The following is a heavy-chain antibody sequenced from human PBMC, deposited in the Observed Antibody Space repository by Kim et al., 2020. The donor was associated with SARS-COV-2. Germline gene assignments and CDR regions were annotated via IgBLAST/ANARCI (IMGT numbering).Heavy chain of an antibody. Sequence: GGSLRLSCAASGFTLSSYWMHWVRQAPGKGLVWVSRINSDGSSITYADSVKGRFTISRDNAKNTVYLQMNSLRAEDTAVYYCVRVQYGYYYVMYVWGQG. J-gene: IGHJ6*01. V-gene: IGHV3-74*03. CDR1: GFTLSSYW. CDR3: VRVQYGYYYVMYV. CDR2: INSDGSSI. D-gene: IGHD2-2*01.